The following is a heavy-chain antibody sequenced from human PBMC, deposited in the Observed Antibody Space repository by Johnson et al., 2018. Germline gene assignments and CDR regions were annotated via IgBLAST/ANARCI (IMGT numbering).Heavy chain of an antibody. CDR3: AKDGIVGATDYYYGMDG. CDR2: ISYDGSNK. D-gene: IGHD1-26*01. Sequence: QVQLVESGGGVVQPGRSLRLSCAASGFTFSSYSMHWVRQAPGKGLEWVAVISYDGSNKYYADSVKGRFTISRDNSKNTLYLQMNSLRAEDTAVYYCAKDGIVGATDYYYGMDGWGQGTTVTVSS. V-gene: IGHV3-30*18. J-gene: IGHJ6*02. CDR1: GFTFSSYS.